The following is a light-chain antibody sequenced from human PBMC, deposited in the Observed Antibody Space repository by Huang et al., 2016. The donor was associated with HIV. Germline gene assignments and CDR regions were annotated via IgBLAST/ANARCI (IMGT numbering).Light chain of an antibody. CDR3: QQYNDWPRS. CDR1: QNINTN. V-gene: IGKV3-15*01. CDR2: AAS. J-gene: IGKJ1*01. Sequence: EIVMTQSPGPLSVAPGERATLSCRASQNINTNLAWFQQKTDQAPRLLIYAASTRPADFPARFSGSGSRTEFTLTISSLQSEDIAVYYCQQYNDWPRSFGQGTKVEIK.